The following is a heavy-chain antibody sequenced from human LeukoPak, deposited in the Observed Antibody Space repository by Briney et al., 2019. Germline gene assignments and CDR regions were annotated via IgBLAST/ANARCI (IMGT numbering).Heavy chain of an antibody. V-gene: IGHV3-66*02. Sequence: PGGSLRLSCAASGFTFSSNYMSWVRQAPGKGLEWVSVIYSGGSTYYPDSAKGGFTISRDNSKSTLYLQMNSLRAEGTAVYYCARGYYDILTGATNWFDPWGQGTLVTASS. CDR2: IYSGGST. CDR1: GFTFSSNY. CDR3: ARGYYDILTGATNWFDP. D-gene: IGHD3-9*01. J-gene: IGHJ5*02.